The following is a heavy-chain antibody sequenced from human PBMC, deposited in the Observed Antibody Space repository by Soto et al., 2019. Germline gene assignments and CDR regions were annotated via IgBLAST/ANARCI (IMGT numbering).Heavy chain of an antibody. CDR3: ARQGEYCSGDYCFTDF. D-gene: IGHD2-21*01. V-gene: IGHV5-51*01. CDR2: IYPGDSET. CDR1: GYTFSTSW. J-gene: IGHJ4*02. Sequence: PGESLKISCQGSGYTFSTSWIAWVRQMSGKGLEWMGFIYPGDSETRYNPSFQGQVTISADTPINTAYLQWSTLKASDTAMYFCARQGEYCSGDYCFTDFWGQGTLVTVSS.